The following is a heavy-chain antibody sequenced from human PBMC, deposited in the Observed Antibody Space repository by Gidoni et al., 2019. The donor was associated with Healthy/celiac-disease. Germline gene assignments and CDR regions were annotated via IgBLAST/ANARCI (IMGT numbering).Heavy chain of an antibody. J-gene: IGHJ4*02. V-gene: IGHV3-23*01. D-gene: IGHD3-3*01. Sequence: EVQLLESGGGLVQPGGSRRLSCAASGFTFSSYAMSWVRQAPGKGLEWVSAISGSGGSTYYADSVKGRFTISRDNSKNTLYLQMNSLRAEDTAVYYCAKEGITIFGVVITNPFDYWGQGTLVTVSS. CDR1: GFTFSSYA. CDR3: AKEGITIFGVVITNPFDY. CDR2: ISGSGGST.